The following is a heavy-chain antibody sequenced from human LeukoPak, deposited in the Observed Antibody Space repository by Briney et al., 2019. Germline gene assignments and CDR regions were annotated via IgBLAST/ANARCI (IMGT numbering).Heavy chain of an antibody. V-gene: IGHV1-69*05. J-gene: IGHJ4*02. CDR2: IIPIFGTA. CDR1: GGTFSSYA. Sequence: SVKVSCKASGGTFSSYAIGWVRQAPGQGLEWMGGIIPIFGTANYAQKFQGRVTITTDESTSTAYMELSSLRSEDTAVYYCARDPRGSYHYFDYWGQGTLVTVSS. D-gene: IGHD5-24*01. CDR3: ARDPRGSYHYFDY.